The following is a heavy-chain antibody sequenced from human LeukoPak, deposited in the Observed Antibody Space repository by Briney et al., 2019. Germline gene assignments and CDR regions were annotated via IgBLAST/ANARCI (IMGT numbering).Heavy chain of an antibody. J-gene: IGHJ4*02. CDR1: GFSFSSYE. CDR2: ISSSSSTI. CDR3: ARESSTGGADLDY. V-gene: IGHV3-48*03. D-gene: IGHD3-16*01. Sequence: PGGSLRLACAASGFSFSSYEMNWVRQAPGKGLEWVSYISSSSSTIYYADSVKGRFTISRDNAKNSLYLQMNSLRDEDTAVYYCARESSTGGADLDYWGQGTLVTVSS.